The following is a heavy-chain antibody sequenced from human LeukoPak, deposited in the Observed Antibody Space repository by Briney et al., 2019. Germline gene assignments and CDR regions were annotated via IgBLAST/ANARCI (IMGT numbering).Heavy chain of an antibody. CDR2: ISDSGTT. V-gene: IGHV3-23*01. CDR1: GFTFSSYA. D-gene: IGHD3-16*01. Sequence: GGSLRLSCAASGFTFSSYAMSWVRQAPRKGLEWVSSISDSGTTYHADSVKGRFTISRDNSKNTLYLQMNSLRAEDTAVYYCAKENKGAYWGQGTLVTVSS. CDR3: AKENKGAY. J-gene: IGHJ4*02.